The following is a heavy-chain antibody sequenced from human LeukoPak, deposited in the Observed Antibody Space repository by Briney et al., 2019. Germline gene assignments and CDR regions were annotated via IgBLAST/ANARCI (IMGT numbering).Heavy chain of an antibody. V-gene: IGHV4-4*09. CDR3: ARHGTSGEGGFDI. J-gene: IGHJ3*02. Sequence: SETLSLTCTVSGGSISGHYYSWIRQPPGEGLEWIGYIYSSGTTIYNPSLKSRVTISVDTSKNQFSLKLNSVTATDTAVYYCARHGTSGEGGFDIWGPGTMVTVSS. D-gene: IGHD1-26*01. CDR1: GGSISGHY. CDR2: IYSSGTT.